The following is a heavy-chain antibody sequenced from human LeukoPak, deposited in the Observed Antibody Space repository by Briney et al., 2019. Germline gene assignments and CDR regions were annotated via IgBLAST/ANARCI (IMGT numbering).Heavy chain of an antibody. J-gene: IGHJ4*02. Sequence: RRSLRLSCAASGLTVKNNYMSWGPQAPGKGLECGSVIYRGGTTYYADPVRGRFSISRETSNNTVYLQMTSLRAETTAVYYCARAAGGSYSHGIWGQGTLVTVSS. V-gene: IGHV3-53*01. CDR1: GLTVKNNY. CDR3: ARAAGGSYSHGI. CDR2: IYRGGTT. D-gene: IGHD1-26*01.